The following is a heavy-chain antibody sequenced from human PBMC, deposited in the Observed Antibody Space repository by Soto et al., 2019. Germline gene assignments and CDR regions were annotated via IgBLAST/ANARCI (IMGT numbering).Heavy chain of an antibody. V-gene: IGHV3-7*05. CDR1: GFTFSNYW. D-gene: IGHD3-10*01. CDR3: ARAGSENDY. Sequence: EVQLVESGGGLVQPGGSLRLSCAAYGFTFSNYWMSWVRQAPGKGLEWVANIKQDGSERNYVDSVKGRFTISRVNAKNSLYLQLNSLRAEDTAVYYCARAGSENDYWGQGTLVTVSS. CDR2: IKQDGSER. J-gene: IGHJ4*02.